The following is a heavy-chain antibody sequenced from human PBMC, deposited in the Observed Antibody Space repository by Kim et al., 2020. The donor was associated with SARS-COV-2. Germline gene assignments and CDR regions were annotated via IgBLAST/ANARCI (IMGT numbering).Heavy chain of an antibody. J-gene: IGHJ6*02. CDR1: GFTFSSYA. D-gene: IGHD3-16*02. Sequence: GGSLRLSCAASGFTFSSYAMHWVRQAPGKGLEWVAVISYDGSNKYYADSVKGRFTISRDNSKNTLYLQMNSLRAEDTAVYYCARDASDYVWGSYRSGRERYYYGMDVWGQGTTVTVSS. CDR2: ISYDGSNK. V-gene: IGHV3-30-3*01. CDR3: ARDASDYVWGSYRSGRERYYYGMDV.